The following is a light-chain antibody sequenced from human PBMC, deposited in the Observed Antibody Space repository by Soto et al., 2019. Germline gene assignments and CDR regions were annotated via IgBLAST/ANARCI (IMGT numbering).Light chain of an antibody. CDR3: NSYTGSSTVV. V-gene: IGLV2-14*01. CDR1: GSDVGGYNY. J-gene: IGLJ2*01. Sequence: QSALTQPASVSGSPGQSITISCTGTGSDVGGYNYVSWYQQHPGKAPKLMIYDVSNRPSGVSNRFSGSKSGNTASLTLSGLQPEDEADYYCNSYTGSSTVVFGGGTKLTVL. CDR2: DVS.